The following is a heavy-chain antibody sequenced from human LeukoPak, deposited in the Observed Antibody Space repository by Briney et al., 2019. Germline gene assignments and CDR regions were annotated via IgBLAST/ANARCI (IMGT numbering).Heavy chain of an antibody. CDR1: GYTFTSYY. D-gene: IGHD3-9*01. J-gene: IGHJ4*01. CDR3: ATRGREYEILTGYYVPDDY. V-gene: IGHV1-46*01. Sequence: ASVKVSCKASGYTFTSYYMHWVRQAPGQGLEWMGIINPSGGSTSYAQKFQGRVTMTRDTSTSTVYMELSSLRSEDTAVYYCATRGREYEILTGYYVPDDYRGQGTLGTVSS. CDR2: INPSGGST.